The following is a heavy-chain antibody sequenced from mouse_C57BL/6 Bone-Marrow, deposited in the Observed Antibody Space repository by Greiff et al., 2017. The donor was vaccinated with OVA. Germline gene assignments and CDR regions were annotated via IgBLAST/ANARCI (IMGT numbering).Heavy chain of an antibody. CDR3: ARRRWGYYAMDY. J-gene: IGHJ4*01. CDR1: GFTFSSYT. D-gene: IGHD4-1*01. V-gene: IGHV5-9*01. Sequence: EVMLVESGGGLVKPGGSLKLSCAASGFTFSSYTMSWVRQTPEKRLEWVATISGGGGNTYYPDSVKGRFTISRDNAKNTVYLQMSSLRSEDTAVYYCARRRWGYYAMDYWGQGTSVTVSS. CDR2: ISGGGGNT.